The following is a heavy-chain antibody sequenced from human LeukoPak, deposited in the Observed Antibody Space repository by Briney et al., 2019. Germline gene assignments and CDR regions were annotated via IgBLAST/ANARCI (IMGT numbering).Heavy chain of an antibody. D-gene: IGHD1-26*01. CDR1: GYTFTSYY. J-gene: IGHJ4*02. Sequence: ASVKVSCKASGYTFTSYYMHWVRQAPGQGLEWMGIINPSGGSTSYAQKFQGRVTMTRDTSTSTVYMELSSLRSEDTAVYYCARDPSPSGSFRGPFYWGQGTLATVSS. CDR2: INPSGGST. CDR3: ARDPSPSGSFRGPFY. V-gene: IGHV1-46*01.